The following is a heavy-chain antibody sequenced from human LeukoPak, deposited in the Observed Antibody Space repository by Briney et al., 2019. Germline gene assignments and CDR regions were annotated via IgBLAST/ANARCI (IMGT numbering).Heavy chain of an antibody. Sequence: ASVTVSCKASGYTFTDYYMHWVRQAPGKGREWMGWINPNSGGTNYAQKFQGRVTMTRDTSISTAYMELSRLRSDDTAVYYCARERTLTSCYDYWGQGTLVTVSS. J-gene: IGHJ4*02. CDR3: ARERTLTSCYDY. CDR1: GYTFTDYY. D-gene: IGHD2-15*01. V-gene: IGHV1-2*02. CDR2: INPNSGGT.